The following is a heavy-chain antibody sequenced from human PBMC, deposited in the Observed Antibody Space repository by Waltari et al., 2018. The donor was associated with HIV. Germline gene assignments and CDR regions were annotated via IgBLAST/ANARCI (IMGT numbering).Heavy chain of an antibody. CDR2: IKGYKSNT. CDR1: GYTFSAYT. Sequence: VQLVQSGAEMRKPGGSVKVSCRASGYTFSAYTISWVRQAPGQGIEWMGWIKGYKSNTNYAHEYQGRVNMTTDTATSTAHMVLRSLRSDDTAVYYCARGVSIVRGVMIRGHMDVWGQGTTVTVSS. J-gene: IGHJ6*02. D-gene: IGHD3-10*01. V-gene: IGHV1-18*01. CDR3: ARGVSIVRGVMIRGHMDV.